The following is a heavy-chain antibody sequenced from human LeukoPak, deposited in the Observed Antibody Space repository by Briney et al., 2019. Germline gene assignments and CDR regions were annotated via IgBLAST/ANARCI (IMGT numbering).Heavy chain of an antibody. Sequence: ASVKVSCKASGYTFISYGISWVRQAPGQGLEWMGWISAYNGNTNYAQKLQGRVTMTTDTSTSTAYMELRSLRSDDTAVYYCASLFSGYCSSTSCPSDYWGQGTLVTVSS. CDR3: ASLFSGYCSSTSCPSDY. V-gene: IGHV1-18*01. CDR2: ISAYNGNT. D-gene: IGHD2-2*01. CDR1: GYTFISYG. J-gene: IGHJ4*02.